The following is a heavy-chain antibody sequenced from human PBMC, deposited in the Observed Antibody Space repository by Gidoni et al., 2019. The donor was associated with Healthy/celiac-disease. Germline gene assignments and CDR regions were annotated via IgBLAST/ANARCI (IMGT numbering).Heavy chain of an antibody. D-gene: IGHD6-6*01. CDR2: SNPNSGGT. CDR1: GYTFTGYY. Sequence: QVPLVQSGAEVKQPGASVKVSCTASGYTFTGYYMHWVRQAPGQGLEGMGWSNPNSGGTNNAQKLKGRVNMTRDTSISTAYMELSRLRSDDTAVYYCARVGPVDSIAARPDYWGQGTLVTVSS. V-gene: IGHV1-2*02. J-gene: IGHJ4*02. CDR3: ARVGPVDSIAARPDY.